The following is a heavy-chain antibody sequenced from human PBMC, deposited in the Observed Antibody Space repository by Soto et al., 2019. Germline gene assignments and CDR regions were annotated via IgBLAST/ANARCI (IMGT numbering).Heavy chain of an antibody. V-gene: IGHV4-30-2*01. Sequence: SETLSLTCAVSGGSISSGGYSWSWIRQPPGKGLEWIGYIYHSGSTYYNPSLKSRVTISVNRSKNQFSLKLSSVTAADTAVYYCARGGGDIVVVVAQRAFDIWGQGTMVTVSS. J-gene: IGHJ3*02. CDR1: GGSISSGGYS. CDR2: IYHSGST. D-gene: IGHD2-15*01. CDR3: ARGGGDIVVVVAQRAFDI.